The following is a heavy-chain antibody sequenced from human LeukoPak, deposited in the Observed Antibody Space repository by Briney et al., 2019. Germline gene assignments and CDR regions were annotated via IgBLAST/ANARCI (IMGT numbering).Heavy chain of an antibody. J-gene: IGHJ3*02. V-gene: IGHV3-48*03. Sequence: GGSLRLSCAASGFTFSSYEMNWVRQAPGEGLEWVSYIRTAGSTIYYADSVKGRFTISRDDANNSLYLQMNSLRAEDTAVYYCVRGGYCGSTICYSLNAFDIWGQGTTVTVSS. CDR3: VRGGYCGSTICYSLNAFDI. CDR1: GFTFSSYE. CDR2: IRTAGSTI. D-gene: IGHD2-2*01.